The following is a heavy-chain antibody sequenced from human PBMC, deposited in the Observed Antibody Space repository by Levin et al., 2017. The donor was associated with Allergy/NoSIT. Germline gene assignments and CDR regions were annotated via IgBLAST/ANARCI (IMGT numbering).Heavy chain of an antibody. CDR2: IFYTGST. CDR3: ARTGWGIVDVSGFNDYFDS. D-gene: IGHD5-12*01. J-gene: IGHJ4*02. CDR1: GASVNSGHYY. Sequence: GSLRLSCTVSGASVNSGHYYWSWIRQPPGKGLEWIGHIFYTGSTKFNPSLQSRLSMSIDTSKNQFSLNLNSVTAADTALYFCARTGWGIVDVSGFNDYFDSWGQGTQVTVSS. V-gene: IGHV4-61*01.